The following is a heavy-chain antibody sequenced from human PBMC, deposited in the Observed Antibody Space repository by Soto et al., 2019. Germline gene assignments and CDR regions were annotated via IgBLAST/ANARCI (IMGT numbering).Heavy chain of an antibody. CDR1: GYTFTSYG. Sequence: GASVKVSCKASGYTFTSYGISWVRQAPGQGLEWMGWISAYNGNTNYAQKLQGRVTMTTDTSTSTAYMELRSLRSDDTAVYYCARTVTKSEYYYYYYYMDVWGKGTTVTVSS. V-gene: IGHV1-18*01. J-gene: IGHJ6*03. D-gene: IGHD4-17*01. CDR2: ISAYNGNT. CDR3: ARTVTKSEYYYYYYYMDV.